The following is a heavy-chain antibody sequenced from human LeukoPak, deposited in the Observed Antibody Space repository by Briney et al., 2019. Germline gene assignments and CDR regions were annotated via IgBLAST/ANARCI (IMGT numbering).Heavy chain of an antibody. D-gene: IGHD3-22*01. J-gene: IGHJ4*02. CDR1: GYTFTSYG. CDR2: ISACNGNT. CDR3: ARDAYDSSGYYYPNYFDY. V-gene: IGHV1-18*01. Sequence: GASVKVSCKASGYTFTSYGISWVRQAPGQGLEWMGWISACNGNTNYAQKLQGRVTMTTDTSTSTAYMELRSLRSDDTAVYYCARDAYDSSGYYYPNYFDYWGQGTLVTVSS.